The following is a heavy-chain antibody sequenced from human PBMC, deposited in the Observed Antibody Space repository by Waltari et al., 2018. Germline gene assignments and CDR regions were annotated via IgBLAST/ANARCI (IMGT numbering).Heavy chain of an antibody. CDR1: GFTSSSYR. Sequence: EVQLVEAGGGLVKPGGSLRPSCAASGFTSSSYRMNWVRQAPGKGLEWVSSITSSSTYTYYADSVKGRFTISRDNARNSLFVEMKSLRAEDTAVYYCARDLGSRGPRGMDVWGQGTTVIVS. V-gene: IGHV3-21*01. CDR2: ITSSSTYT. D-gene: IGHD2-2*01. CDR3: ARDLGSRGPRGMDV. J-gene: IGHJ6*02.